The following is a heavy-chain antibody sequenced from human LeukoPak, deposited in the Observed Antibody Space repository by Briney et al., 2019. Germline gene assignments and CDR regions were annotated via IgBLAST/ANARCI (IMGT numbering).Heavy chain of an antibody. J-gene: IGHJ4*02. CDR1: GYTFSIYG. D-gene: IGHD6-13*01. V-gene: IGHV1-18*01. CDR3: ARDIHSSSWYSKNKYYFDY. Sequence: ASVRVSCKASGYTFSIYGFSWVRQAPGQGLEWMGWISAYNGNTNYAQKLQGRVTMTTDTSTSTAYMELRSLRSDDTAVYYCARDIHSSSWYSKNKYYFDYWGQGTLVTVSS. CDR2: ISAYNGNT.